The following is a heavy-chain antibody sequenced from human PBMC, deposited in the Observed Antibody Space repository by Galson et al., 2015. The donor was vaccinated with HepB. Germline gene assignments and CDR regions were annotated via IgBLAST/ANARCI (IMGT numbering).Heavy chain of an antibody. CDR1: GYTFTSYG. D-gene: IGHD5-12*01. CDR2: ISAYNGNT. J-gene: IGHJ6*02. Sequence: SVKVSCKASGYTFTSYGISWVRQAPGQGLEWMGWISAYNGNTNYAQKLQGRVTMTTDTSTSTAYMELRSLRSDDTAVYYCASGVATIWAPGGHYYYYGMDVWGQGTTVTVSS. V-gene: IGHV1-18*01. CDR3: ASGVATIWAPGGHYYYYGMDV.